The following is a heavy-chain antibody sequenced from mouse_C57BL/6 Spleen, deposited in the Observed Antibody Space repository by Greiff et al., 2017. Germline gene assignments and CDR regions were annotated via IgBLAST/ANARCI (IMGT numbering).Heavy chain of an antibody. CDR3: AGVIYYYSSNYDAMDY. CDR2: IHPNSGST. CDR1: GYTFTSYW. V-gene: IGHV1-64*01. J-gene: IGHJ4*01. Sequence: QVQLKQSGAELVKPGASVKLSCKASGYTFTSYWMHWVKQRPGQGLEWIGMIHPNSGSTNYNEKFKSKATLTVDKSSSTAYMQLSSLTSEDSAIYYCAGVIYYYSSNYDAMDYWGQGTSVTVSS. D-gene: IGHD1-1*01.